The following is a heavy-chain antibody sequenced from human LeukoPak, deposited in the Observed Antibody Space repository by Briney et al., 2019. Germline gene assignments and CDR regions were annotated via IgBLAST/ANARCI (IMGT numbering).Heavy chain of an antibody. D-gene: IGHD2-15*01. CDR3: AKGRCSGVGCDSFHS. CDR2: ISDDSSFT. J-gene: IGHJ4*02. CDR1: GLRFRSYA. V-gene: IGHV3-23*01. Sequence: GGSLRLSCVASGLRFRSYAMNWVRQAPGRGLECISTISDDSSFTYYADSVKGRSAISRDDSKNTLYLQMNNLKVEDTAVYYCAKGRCSGVGCDSFHSWGQGALVTVSS.